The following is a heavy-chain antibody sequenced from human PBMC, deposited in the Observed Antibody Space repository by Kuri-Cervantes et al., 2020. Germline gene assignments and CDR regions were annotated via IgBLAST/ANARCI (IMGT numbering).Heavy chain of an antibody. J-gene: IGHJ6*03. Sequence: SETLSLTCTVSGGSVSSGSYYWSWIRQRPGQGLEWIVYINYSGSNNYNPSLKSRVTISVNTSKNQFTLKLSSVTAADTAVYYCAREGRDYYYYYYMDDWGKGTPVTVSS. V-gene: IGHV4-61*01. CDR3: AREGRDYYYYYYMDD. CDR1: GGSVSSGSYY. CDR2: INYSGSN. D-gene: IGHD2-15*01.